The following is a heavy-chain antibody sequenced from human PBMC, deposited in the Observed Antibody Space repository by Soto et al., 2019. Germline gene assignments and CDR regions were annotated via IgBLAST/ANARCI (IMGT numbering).Heavy chain of an antibody. CDR2: INAGNGNT. J-gene: IGHJ4*02. D-gene: IGHD3-10*01. Sequence: QVQLVQSGTEVKKPGASVKVSCKASGYTFTNYAMQWVRQAPGQRLEWMGWINAGNGNTRYSQNFQGRVTITRDTSASTAYMEQSSLISEDAAVYYCARGIWTLARGAYYFDHWGQGTPVTVSS. CDR3: ARGIWTLARGAYYFDH. CDR1: GYTFTNYA. V-gene: IGHV1-3*01.